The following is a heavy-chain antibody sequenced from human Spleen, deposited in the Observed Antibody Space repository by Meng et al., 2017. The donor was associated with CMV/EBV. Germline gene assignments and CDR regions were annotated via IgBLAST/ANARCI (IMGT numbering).Heavy chain of an antibody. CDR1: GVTFSNYA. V-gene: IGHV3-23*01. CDR3: FSPRRPDY. Sequence: EGQLLESGGGLVQPGGSLRLSCADSGVTFSNYAMSWVRQAPGKGLEWVSTISGSGVTSLYADSVKGRFTISRDNSKNTLYLQMNSLRAEDTAVYYCFSPRRPDYWGQGTLVTVSS. J-gene: IGHJ4*02. CDR2: ISGSGVTS.